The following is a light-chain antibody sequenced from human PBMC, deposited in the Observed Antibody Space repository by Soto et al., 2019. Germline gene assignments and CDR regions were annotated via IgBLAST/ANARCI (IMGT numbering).Light chain of an antibody. CDR3: QQAYGAPPT. CDR1: QSITTF. V-gene: IGKV1-39*01. CDR2: AAS. Sequence: DIRVTQSPSSLSASVGDRVTITCRASQSITTFLNWYQQKPGNAPKLLIYAASSLQTGVPSRFSGSRSGTDFTLTISSLQREDFATYYCQQAYGAPPTFGQGTKVEIK. J-gene: IGKJ1*01.